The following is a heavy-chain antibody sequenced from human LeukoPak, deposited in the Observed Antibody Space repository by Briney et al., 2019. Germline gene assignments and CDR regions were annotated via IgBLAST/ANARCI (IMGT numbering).Heavy chain of an antibody. CDR2: INPNSGGT. V-gene: IGHV1-2*02. Sequence: ASVKVSCKASGYTFTGYYMHWVRQAPGQGLEWMGWINPNSGGTNYAQKFQGRVTMTRDTSISTAYMELSRLRSDDTAVYYCAGVESVGSYFDYWGQGTLVTVSS. CDR3: AGVESVGSYFDY. CDR1: GYTFTGYY. J-gene: IGHJ4*02. D-gene: IGHD1-26*01.